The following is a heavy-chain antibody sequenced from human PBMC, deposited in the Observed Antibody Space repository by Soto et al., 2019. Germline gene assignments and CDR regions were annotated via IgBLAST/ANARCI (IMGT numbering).Heavy chain of an antibody. CDR1: GFTFNGYG. CDR2: ISASGDNT. Sequence: GGSLRLSCAASGFTFNGYGMIWVRQAPGKGLEWVSAISASGDNTYYADSVKGRFTISRDSSNNTLYLQMNSLRADDTALYYCVKLRLELLYLDSWGLGALVTVSS. J-gene: IGHJ4*02. CDR3: VKLRLELLYLDS. D-gene: IGHD1-7*01. V-gene: IGHV3-23*01.